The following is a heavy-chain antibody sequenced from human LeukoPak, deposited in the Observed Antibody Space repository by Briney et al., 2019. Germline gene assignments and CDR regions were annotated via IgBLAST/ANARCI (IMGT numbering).Heavy chain of an antibody. CDR3: AKASLGSCTGAKCYHFDN. CDR2: ISSSSSYI. J-gene: IGHJ4*02. V-gene: IGHV3-21*04. Sequence: GGSLRLSCAASGFTFSSYSMNWVRQAPGKGLEWVSSISSSSSYIYYADSVKGRFTISRDNAKNTLSLQMNSLRAEDTAIYYCAKASLGSCTGAKCYHFDNWGQGTLVTVSS. CDR1: GFTFSSYS. D-gene: IGHD2-8*02.